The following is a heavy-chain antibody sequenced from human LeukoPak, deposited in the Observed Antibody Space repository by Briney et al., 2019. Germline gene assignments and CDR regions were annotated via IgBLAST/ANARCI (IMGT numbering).Heavy chain of an antibody. V-gene: IGHV4-39*01. D-gene: IGHD6-13*01. CDR2: IYYSGST. CDR1: GGSISSSSYY. Sequence: SETLSLTCTVSGGSISSSSYYWGWIRQPPGKGLEWIGSIYYSGSTYYNPSLKSRVTISVDTSKNQFSLKLSSVTAADTAVYYCASYDSNPFQTAAGLFDYWGQGTLVTVSS. CDR3: ASYDSNPFQTAAGLFDY. J-gene: IGHJ4*02.